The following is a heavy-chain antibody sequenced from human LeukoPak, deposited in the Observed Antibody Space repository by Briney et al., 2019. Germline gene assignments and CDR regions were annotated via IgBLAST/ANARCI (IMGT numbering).Heavy chain of an antibody. CDR2: ISGSGDST. CDR3: GVDIVVVPGAPNWFDP. D-gene: IGHD2-2*01. J-gene: IGHJ5*02. Sequence: GGSLTLSCAASGFTFSSYAMSWVRQAPGKGLEWVSAISGSGDSTYYADSVKGRFTISRDNSKNTLYLQMNSLRAEDTAVYYCGVDIVVVPGAPNWFDPWGQGTLVTVSS. CDR1: GFTFSSYA. V-gene: IGHV3-23*01.